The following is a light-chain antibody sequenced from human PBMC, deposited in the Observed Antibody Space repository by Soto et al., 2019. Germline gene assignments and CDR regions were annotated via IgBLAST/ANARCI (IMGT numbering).Light chain of an antibody. CDR1: SSDVGGYNY. CDR2: EVS. CDR3: AAWDDSLNALV. Sequence: QSALTQPASVSGSPGQSITISCTGTSSDVGGYNYVSWYQQHPGKAPKLMIYEVSNRPSGVSNRFSGSKSGNTASLTISGLQSEDEADYYCAAWDDSLNALVFGTGTKLTVL. V-gene: IGLV2-14*01. J-gene: IGLJ1*01.